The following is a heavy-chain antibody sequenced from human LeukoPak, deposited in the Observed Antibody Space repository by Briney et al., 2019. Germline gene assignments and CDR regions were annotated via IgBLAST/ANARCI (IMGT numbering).Heavy chain of an antibody. CDR2: IYYSGST. D-gene: IGHD3-10*01. Sequence: SETLSLTCTVSGGSINSFYWSWIRQPPGGGLEWIGYIYYSGSTNYNPSLKSRVTISVDTFKNQFSLKLSSVTAADTAVYYCARLARLTLIRGVTGYHSLDVWGKGTKVTVSS. J-gene: IGHJ6*04. CDR3: ARLARLTLIRGVTGYHSLDV. V-gene: IGHV4-59*01. CDR1: GGSINSFY.